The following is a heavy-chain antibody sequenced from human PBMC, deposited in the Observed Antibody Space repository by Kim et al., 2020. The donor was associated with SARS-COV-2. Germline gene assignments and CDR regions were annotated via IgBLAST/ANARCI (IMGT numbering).Heavy chain of an antibody. D-gene: IGHD5-12*01. Sequence: VKGRYTSSRENANNTLYLRMNSLRAEDTAVYYCAKDNGGYERGHFDYWGQGTLFTVSP. J-gene: IGHJ4*02. V-gene: IGHV3-23*01. CDR3: AKDNGGYERGHFDY.